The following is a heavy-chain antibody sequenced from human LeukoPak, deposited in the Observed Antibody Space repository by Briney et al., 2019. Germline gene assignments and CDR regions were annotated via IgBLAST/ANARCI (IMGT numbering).Heavy chain of an antibody. V-gene: IGHV4-39*01. CDR3: ARRAHGADSVGDRFDS. CDR1: GDSSSGDVYY. J-gene: IGHJ4*02. D-gene: IGHD2-15*01. CDR2: IDYSGSD. Sequence: SETLSLTCTVSGDSSSGDVYYWGWIRQPPGKGLEWIGNIDYSGSDYYNPSLKSRFTLSVTMSKNQFFFKLTSGAAADPAVNSCARRAHGADSVGDRFDSWGRGTLVTVSS.